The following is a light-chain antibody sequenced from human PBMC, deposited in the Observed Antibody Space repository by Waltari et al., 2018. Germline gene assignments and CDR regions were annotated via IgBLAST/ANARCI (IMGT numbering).Light chain of an antibody. CDR2: EAS. CDR1: ESLSIW. J-gene: IGKJ1*01. V-gene: IGKV1-5*03. Sequence: DIQVTQSPSTLSASVGDRVTITCRASESLSIWLAWFQQKPGKAPKLLIYEASTLESGVPSRFSGSASGTEVTLTISSLQPDDLATYYCQQYKTSPWTFGRGTKVEIE. CDR3: QQYKTSPWT.